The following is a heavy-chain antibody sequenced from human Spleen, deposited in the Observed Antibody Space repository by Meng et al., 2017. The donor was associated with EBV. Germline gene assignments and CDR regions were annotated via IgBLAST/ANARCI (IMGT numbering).Heavy chain of an antibody. CDR3: ATAHCSGGGCPGGS. CDR1: GDSIDSINW. Sequence: QGQLTESGPGLVRPSGTLSLTCAVPGDSIDSINWWNWVRQPPGKGLEWIGEIYHSGHTNYNPSLRSRVIMSVDKSKNQFSLDLTSVTAADTAIYYCATAHCSGGGCPGGSWGQGTLVTVSS. D-gene: IGHD2-15*01. V-gene: IGHV4-4*02. J-gene: IGHJ5*02. CDR2: IYHSGHT.